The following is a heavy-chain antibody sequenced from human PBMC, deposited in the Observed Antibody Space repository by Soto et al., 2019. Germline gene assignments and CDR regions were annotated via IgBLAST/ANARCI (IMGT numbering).Heavy chain of an antibody. D-gene: IGHD3-16*01. Sequence: ASVKVSCKASGYTFTSYGISWVRQAPGQGLEWMGWINPNSGGTNYAQKFQGWVTMTRDTSISTAYMELSRLRSDDTAVYYCARAEKGASRSRMDVWGQGTTVTVSS. V-gene: IGHV1-2*04. J-gene: IGHJ6*02. CDR2: INPNSGGT. CDR3: ARAEKGASRSRMDV. CDR1: GYTFTSYG.